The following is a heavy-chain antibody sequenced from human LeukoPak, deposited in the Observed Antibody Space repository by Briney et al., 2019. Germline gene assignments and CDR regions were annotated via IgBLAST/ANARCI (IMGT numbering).Heavy chain of an antibody. CDR2: IYPGDSNT. Sequence: GESLKISCKGSGSGFTNYWIGWVRRMPGKGREWRGFIYPGDSNTRYSPSFPGQVTISADKSISTAYLQWSSLKASDTAMYYCVRHNYDSSVSSWFDPWGQGTLVTVSS. J-gene: IGHJ5*02. D-gene: IGHD3-22*01. V-gene: IGHV5-51*01. CDR3: VRHNYDSSVSSWFDP. CDR1: GSGFTNYW.